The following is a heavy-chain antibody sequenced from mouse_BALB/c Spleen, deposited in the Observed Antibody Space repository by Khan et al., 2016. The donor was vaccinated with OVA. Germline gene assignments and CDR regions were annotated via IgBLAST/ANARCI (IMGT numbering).Heavy chain of an antibody. Sequence: EVQLQQSGPELVKPGASVKISCKASGYSFTGYFMNWVMQSPGKSLEWIGRIYPHGGETFYNQNFKDKATMTVDASSSTAHMVLRSLASDDSAVYYCARGDRSDFDYWGQGTTLTVSS. J-gene: IGHJ2*01. V-gene: IGHV1-20*02. CDR1: GYSFTGYF. D-gene: IGHD1-1*01. CDR2: IYPHGGET. CDR3: ARGDRSDFDY.